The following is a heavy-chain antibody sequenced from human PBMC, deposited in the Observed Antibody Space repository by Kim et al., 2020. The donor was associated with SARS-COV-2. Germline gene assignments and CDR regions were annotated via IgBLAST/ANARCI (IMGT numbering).Heavy chain of an antibody. J-gene: IGHJ5*02. V-gene: IGHV3-23*01. CDR3: ANPAYYDILTGDNWFDP. Sequence: VKSQFTISRDNPKNTLYLQMNSLRAEDTAVYYCANPAYYDILTGDNWFDPWGQGTLVTVSS. D-gene: IGHD3-9*01.